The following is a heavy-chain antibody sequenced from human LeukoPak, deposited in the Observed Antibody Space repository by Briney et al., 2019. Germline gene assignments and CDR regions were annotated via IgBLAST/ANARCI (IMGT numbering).Heavy chain of an antibody. V-gene: IGHV3-23*01. D-gene: IGHD1-20*01. CDR3: AKAPSAKVTGFDY. J-gene: IGHJ4*02. Sequence: TGGSLRLSCAASGFTFSSYAMSWVHQAPGKGLEWVSAISGSGGSTYYADSVKGRFTISRDNSKNTLYLQMNSLRAEDTAVYYCAKAPSAKVTGFDYWGQGTLVTVSS. CDR2: ISGSGGST. CDR1: GFTFSSYA.